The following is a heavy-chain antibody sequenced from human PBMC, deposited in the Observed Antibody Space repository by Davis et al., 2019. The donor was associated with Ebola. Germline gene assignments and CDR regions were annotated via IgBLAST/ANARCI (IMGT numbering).Heavy chain of an antibody. CDR1: GGSFSGYY. CDR3: ASQNIVATRFDY. CDR2: IYYSGST. Sequence: MPSETLSLTCAVYGGSFSGYYWGWIRQPPAPFLPCLGSIYYSGSTYYNPSLKSRVTISVDTSKHQFSLKLRSVTAADTAVYYCASQNIVATRFDYWGQGTLVTVSS. V-gene: IGHV4-39*01. D-gene: IGHD5-12*01. J-gene: IGHJ4*02.